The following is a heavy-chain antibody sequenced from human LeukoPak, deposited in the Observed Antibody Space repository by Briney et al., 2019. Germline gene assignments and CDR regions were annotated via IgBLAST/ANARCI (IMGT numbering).Heavy chain of an antibody. Sequence: GGSLRLSCGASGFTFSRYALSWVRQAPVKGLEWVSSMSGSGDSTFYADCVEGRYTISRDNSKNTLYLQMSSLRAEGTAVYYCAKALEGDTSGYYYVDDWGQGTLVTVSS. V-gene: IGHV3-23*01. CDR3: AKALEGDTSGYYYVDD. J-gene: IGHJ4*02. CDR1: GFTFSRYA. CDR2: MSGSGDST. D-gene: IGHD3-22*01.